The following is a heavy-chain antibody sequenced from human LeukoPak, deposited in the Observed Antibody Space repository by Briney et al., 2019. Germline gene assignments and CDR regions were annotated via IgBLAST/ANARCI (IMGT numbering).Heavy chain of an antibody. CDR2: IYFSGST. Sequence: PSETLSLTCTVSGGSINSYYWGWIRQPPGKGLEWIGYIYFSGSTNYNPSLKSRVTISIDTSKNQFSLKLSSVTAADTAVYYCARGNSSSWPLDYWGQGILVTVSS. J-gene: IGHJ4*02. CDR3: ARGNSSSWPLDY. D-gene: IGHD6-13*01. V-gene: IGHV4-59*08. CDR1: GGSINSYY.